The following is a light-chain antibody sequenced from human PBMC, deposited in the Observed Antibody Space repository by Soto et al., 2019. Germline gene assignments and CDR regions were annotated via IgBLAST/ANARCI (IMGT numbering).Light chain of an antibody. J-gene: IGLJ1*01. CDR3: CSHTSSSPYV. CDR2: EVS. V-gene: IGLV2-14*01. CDR1: SSDVGGYNY. Sequence: QSALTQPASVSGSPGQSITISCTGTSSDVGGYNYVSWYQQHPGKAPKLMIYEVSNRPSGVSHRFSGSKSGNTASLTISGLQAEDEADYYCCSHTSSSPYVFGPGTKLTVL.